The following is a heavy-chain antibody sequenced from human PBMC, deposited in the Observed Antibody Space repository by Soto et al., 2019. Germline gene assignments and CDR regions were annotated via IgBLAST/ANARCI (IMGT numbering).Heavy chain of an antibody. D-gene: IGHD2-21*01. CDR1: GFTFSSYG. V-gene: IGHV3-30*18. Sequence: HPRGSLRLSCAASGFTFSSYGMHWVRQAPGKGLEWVAVISYDGSNKYYADSVKGRFTISRDNSKNTLYLQMNSLRAEDTAVYYCAKACIQGYYGMDVWGQGTTVTVSS. J-gene: IGHJ6*02. CDR3: AKACIQGYYGMDV. CDR2: ISYDGSNK.